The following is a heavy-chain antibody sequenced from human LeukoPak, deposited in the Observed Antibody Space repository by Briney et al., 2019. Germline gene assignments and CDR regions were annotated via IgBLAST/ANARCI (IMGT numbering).Heavy chain of an antibody. CDR2: ISSSGVTV. D-gene: IGHD3-16*01. J-gene: IGHJ4*02. Sequence: GGSLRLSCAVSGFTFDHYSVNWVRQAPGKGLEWISYISSSGVTVYYADSVKGRFTCSRDNAGNSLYLQMNSLRVEDTAVYYCARSMITFGGAIDFWGQGTQVTVST. CDR3: ARSMITFGGAIDF. V-gene: IGHV3-48*01. CDR1: GFTFDHYS.